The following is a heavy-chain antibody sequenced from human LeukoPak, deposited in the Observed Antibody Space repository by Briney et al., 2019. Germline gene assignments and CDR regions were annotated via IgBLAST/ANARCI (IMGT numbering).Heavy chain of an antibody. V-gene: IGHV1-2*06. CDR3: ARDRTLFGELSHFDY. Sequence: ASVKVSCKTSGYTFSGYYMHWVRQAPGQGLEWMGRINPYSGATNYAQNFHGRVTMTTVTSINTAYMDLTTLRSGDTAVYYCARDRTLFGELSHFDYWGQGTLVTVSS. CDR1: GYTFSGYY. J-gene: IGHJ4*02. D-gene: IGHD3-10*02. CDR2: INPYSGAT.